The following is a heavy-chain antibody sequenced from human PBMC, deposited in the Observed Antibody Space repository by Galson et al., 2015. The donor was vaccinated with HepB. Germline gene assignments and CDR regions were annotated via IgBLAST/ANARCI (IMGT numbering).Heavy chain of an antibody. CDR2: IYSGGST. CDR1: GFTVSSNY. D-gene: IGHD2-2*01. Sequence: SLRLSCAASGFTVSSNYMSWVRQAPGKGLEWVSVIYSGGSTYYADSVKGRFTISRDNSKNTLYLQMNSLRAEDTAVYYCAREGSDIVVVPPDSKNYYYYMDVWGKGTTVTVSS. CDR3: AREGSDIVVVPPDSKNYYYYMDV. J-gene: IGHJ6*03. V-gene: IGHV3-66*01.